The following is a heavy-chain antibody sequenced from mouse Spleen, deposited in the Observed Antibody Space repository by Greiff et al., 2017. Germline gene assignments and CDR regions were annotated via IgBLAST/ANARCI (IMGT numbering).Heavy chain of an antibody. CDR1: GFNIKDTY. CDR2: IDPANGNT. CDR3: ARDYGYANFDY. D-gene: IGHD1-2*01. V-gene: IGHV14-3*02. Sequence: EVKVVESGAELVKPGASVKLSCTASGFNIKDTYMHWVKQRPEQGLEWIGRIDPANGNTKYDPKFQGKATITADTSSNTAYLQLSSLTSEDTAVYYCARDYGYANFDYWGQGTTLTVSS. J-gene: IGHJ2*01.